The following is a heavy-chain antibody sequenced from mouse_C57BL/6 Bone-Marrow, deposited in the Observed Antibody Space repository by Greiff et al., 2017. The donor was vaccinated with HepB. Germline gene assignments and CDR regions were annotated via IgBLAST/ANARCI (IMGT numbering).Heavy chain of an antibody. Sequence: EVQLQQSGPELVKPGASVKISCKASGYSFTGYYMNWVKQSPEKSLEWIGEINPSTGGTTYNQKFKAKATLTVDKSSSTAYMQLKSLTSEDSAVYYCARGGYAWYFDVWGTGTTVTVSS. CDR2: INPSTGGT. J-gene: IGHJ1*03. CDR1: GYSFTGYY. D-gene: IGHD2-2*01. CDR3: ARGGYAWYFDV. V-gene: IGHV1-42*01.